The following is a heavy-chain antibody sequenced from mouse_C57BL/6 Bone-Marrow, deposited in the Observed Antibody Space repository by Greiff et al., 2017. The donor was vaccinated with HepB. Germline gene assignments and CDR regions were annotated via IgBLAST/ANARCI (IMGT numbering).Heavy chain of an antibody. V-gene: IGHV5-9-1*02. CDR1: GFTFSSYA. D-gene: IGHD1-1*01. CDR3: TRDQNDGSTSAY. CDR2: ISSGGDYI. J-gene: IGHJ3*01. Sequence: EVQLVESGEGLVKPGGSLKLSCAASGFTFSSYAMSWVRQTPEKRLEWVAYISSGGDYIYYADTVKGRFTISRDKARNTLYLQMSSLKSEDTAMYYCTRDQNDGSTSAYWGQGTLVTVSA.